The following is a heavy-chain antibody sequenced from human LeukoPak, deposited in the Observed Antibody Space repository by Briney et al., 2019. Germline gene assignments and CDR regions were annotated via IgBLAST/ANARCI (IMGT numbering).Heavy chain of an antibody. CDR1: GFTFSSYW. CDR2: IKQDGSEK. V-gene: IGHV3-7*01. Sequence: GGSLRLSCAASGFTFSSYWMSWVRQAPGKGLEWVANIKQDGSEKYYVDSVKGRFTISRDNAKNSLYLQMNSLRAEDTAVYYCARFAPIEYCSSPSCYSLDYWGQGTLVTVSS. J-gene: IGHJ4*02. D-gene: IGHD2-2*01. CDR3: ARFAPIEYCSSPSCYSLDY.